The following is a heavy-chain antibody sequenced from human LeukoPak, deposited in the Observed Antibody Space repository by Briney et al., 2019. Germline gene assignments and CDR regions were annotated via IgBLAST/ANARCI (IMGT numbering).Heavy chain of an antibody. Sequence: SETLSLTCTVSSGSISSSSYYWGWIRQPAGKGLEWIGRIYTSGSTNYNPSLKSRVTMSVDTSKNQFSLKLSSVTAADTAVYYCARVSCSSTSCYRFDPWGQGTLVTVSS. CDR2: IYTSGST. D-gene: IGHD2-2*01. V-gene: IGHV4-61*02. CDR1: SGSISSSSYY. J-gene: IGHJ5*02. CDR3: ARVSCSSTSCYRFDP.